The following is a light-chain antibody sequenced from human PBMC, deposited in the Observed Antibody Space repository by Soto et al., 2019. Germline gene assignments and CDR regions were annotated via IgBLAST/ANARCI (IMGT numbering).Light chain of an antibody. CDR3: SSYTSSSTLV. Sequence: QSALTQPASVSGSPGQSITISCTGTSSDVGCYNYVSWYQQHPGKAPKLMIYEVSNRPSGVSNRFSGSKSGNTAYLTISGLQAEDEAEYYCSSYTSSSTLVFGGGTKLTVL. J-gene: IGLJ3*02. CDR1: SSDVGCYNY. CDR2: EVS. V-gene: IGLV2-14*01.